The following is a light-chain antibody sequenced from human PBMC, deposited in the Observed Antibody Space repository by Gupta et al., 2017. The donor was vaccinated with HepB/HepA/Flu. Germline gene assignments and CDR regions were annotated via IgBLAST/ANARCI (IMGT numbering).Light chain of an antibody. Sequence: DIQMTQSPSSLSASVGDRVTITCRASQNISSYLNWYQQKPGKAPKLLIYAASSLQSGVPSRFSGRGSGTDFTLTISMLQPEDFATYYCQQSDSTLWTFGQGTRVETK. CDR2: AAS. CDR1: QNISSY. CDR3: QQSDSTLWT. J-gene: IGKJ1*01. V-gene: IGKV1-39*01.